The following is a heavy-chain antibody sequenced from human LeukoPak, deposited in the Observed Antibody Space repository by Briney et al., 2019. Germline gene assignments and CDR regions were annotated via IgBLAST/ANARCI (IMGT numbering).Heavy chain of an antibody. CDR1: GGSISSSSYY. J-gene: IGHJ5*02. CDR2: IYYSGST. CDR3: ARTIAARPNSRFDP. V-gene: IGHV4-39*07. D-gene: IGHD6-6*01. Sequence: PSETLSLTCTVSGGSISSSSYYWGWIRQPPGKGLEWIGSIYYSGSTYYNPSLKSRVTISVDTSKNQFSLKLSSVTAADTAVYYCARTIAARPNSRFDPWGQGTLVTVSS.